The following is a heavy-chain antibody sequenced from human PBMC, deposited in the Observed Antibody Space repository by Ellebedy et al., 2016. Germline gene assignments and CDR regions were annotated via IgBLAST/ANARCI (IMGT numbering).Heavy chain of an antibody. CDR2: IRSKPSGGTT. J-gene: IGHJ4*02. D-gene: IGHD1-26*01. Sequence: GGSLRLXXVASGFTFINAWMSWVRQAPGKGLEWVGRIRSKPSGGTTEYAAPVKGRFAISRDDSENTVYLQMNSLKTEDTAVYYCPADVPDYYPQIDYWGQGTLVTVSS. CDR1: GFTFINAW. CDR3: PADVPDYYPQIDY. V-gene: IGHV3-15*01.